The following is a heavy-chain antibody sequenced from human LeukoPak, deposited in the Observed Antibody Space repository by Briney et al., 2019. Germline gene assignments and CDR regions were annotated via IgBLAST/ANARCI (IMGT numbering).Heavy chain of an antibody. CDR2: ISYSGSA. CDR1: GGSINGYY. J-gene: IGHJ3*02. V-gene: IGHV4-59*08. CDR3: ARSPDSSGYWDAFDI. D-gene: IGHD3-22*01. Sequence: PSETLSLTCTVSGGSINGYYWSWIRQPPGKGLEWIGYISYSGSADYNPSLKSRVTISVDTSKNKFSLKLTSVTAADTAVYYCARSPDSSGYWDAFDIWGQGTMVTVSS.